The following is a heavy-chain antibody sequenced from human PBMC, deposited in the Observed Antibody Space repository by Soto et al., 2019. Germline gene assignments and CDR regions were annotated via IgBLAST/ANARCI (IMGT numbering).Heavy chain of an antibody. V-gene: IGHV1-18*01. Sequence: ASVKDSCKTSCYTFSTRGISWVRQAPGQGLEWVGWIRPDNGNRKSAQRLQGRVTLTTDTSASTAYMELRSLTSDDTAMYYCARDTESNRYNDWGQGTLVTVSS. CDR3: ARDTESNRYND. CDR1: CYTFSTRG. J-gene: IGHJ1*01. D-gene: IGHD1-20*01. CDR2: IRPDNGNR.